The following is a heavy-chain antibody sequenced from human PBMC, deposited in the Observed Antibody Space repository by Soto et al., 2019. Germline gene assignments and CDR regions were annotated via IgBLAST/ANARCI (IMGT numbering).Heavy chain of an antibody. CDR1: GYTFTGYY. J-gene: IGHJ5*02. D-gene: IGHD3-16*01. V-gene: IGHV1-2*02. Sequence: QVQLVQSGAEVKKPGASVKVSCKASGYTFTGYYMHWVRQAPGQGLEWMGWINPNSGGTNFAQKVQGRVTMTRDTSISTAYMELSRLRSDDTAVYYCAREVGGHANWFDPWGQGTLVTVSS. CDR3: AREVGGHANWFDP. CDR2: INPNSGGT.